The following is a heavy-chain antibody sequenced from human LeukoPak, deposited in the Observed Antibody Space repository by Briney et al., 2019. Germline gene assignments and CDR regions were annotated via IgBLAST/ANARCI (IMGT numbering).Heavy chain of an antibody. D-gene: IGHD2-8*02. CDR3: ATVSSRLVVSH. J-gene: IGHJ4*02. V-gene: IGHV4-39*07. CDR1: GGSISSSSYY. Sequence: SETLSLTCTVSGGSISSSSYYWGWIRQPPGKGLEWIGSIYYSGSTYYNPSLKSRVTISVDTSKNQFSLKLSSLRSEDTAVYYCATVSSRLVVSHWGQGTLVTVSS. CDR2: IYYSGST.